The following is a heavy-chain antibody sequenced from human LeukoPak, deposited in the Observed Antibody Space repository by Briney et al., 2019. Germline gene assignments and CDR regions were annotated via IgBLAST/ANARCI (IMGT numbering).Heavy chain of an antibody. D-gene: IGHD3-9*01. CDR1: GGTFSSYA. CDR2: IIPILGIA. J-gene: IGHJ4*02. V-gene: IGHV1-69*04. CDR3: ARGRQLRYFDWLFAPPSVDY. Sequence: SVKVSCKASGGTFSSYAISWVRQAPGQGLEWMGRIIPILGIANYAQKFQGRVTITADKSTSTAYMELSSLRSEDTAVYYCARGRQLRYFDWLFAPPSVDYWGQGTLVTVSS.